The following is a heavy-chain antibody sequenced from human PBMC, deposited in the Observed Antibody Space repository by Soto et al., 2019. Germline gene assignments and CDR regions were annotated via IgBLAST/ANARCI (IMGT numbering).Heavy chain of an antibody. CDR1: GGSISRGGNY. V-gene: IGHV4-31*03. CDR2: IYYSGSA. CDR3: ARHTSGGYYKPLDY. J-gene: IGHJ4*02. Sequence: PSETLSLTCTVSGGSISRGGNYWSWIRQHPGKGLEWIGYIYYSGSADYNPSLKSRVTISVDTSKNQFSLKLSSVTAADTAFYYCARHTSGGYYKPLDYWGQGTLVTVSS. D-gene: IGHD3-10*01.